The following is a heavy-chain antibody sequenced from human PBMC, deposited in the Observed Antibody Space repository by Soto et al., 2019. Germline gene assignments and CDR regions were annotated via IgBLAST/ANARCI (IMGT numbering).Heavy chain of an antibody. CDR3: ARDLGGGEYCSGGSCYYHNWFDP. V-gene: IGHV4-31*03. CDR2: IYYSGST. D-gene: IGHD2-15*01. CDR1: GGSISSGGYY. J-gene: IGHJ5*02. Sequence: SETLSLTCTVSGGSISSGGYYWSWIRQHPGKGLEWIGYIYYSGSTYYNPSLKSRVTISVDTSKNQFSLKLSSVTAADTAVYYCARDLGGGEYCSGGSCYYHNWFDPWGQGTLVTVSS.